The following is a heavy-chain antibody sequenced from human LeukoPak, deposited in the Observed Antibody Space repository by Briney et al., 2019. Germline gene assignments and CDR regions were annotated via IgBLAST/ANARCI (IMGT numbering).Heavy chain of an antibody. D-gene: IGHD3-22*01. CDR3: ARAAPGSSGYYCY. J-gene: IGHJ4*02. CDR1: GFTFSSYW. CDR2: INGDGSST. Sequence: GGSLRLSCAASGFTFSSYWMHWVRQAPGKGLVWVSRINGDGSSTSYADSVKGRFTISRDNAKNTLYLQMNSLRAEDTAVYYRARAAPGSSGYYCYWGQGTLVTVSS. V-gene: IGHV3-74*01.